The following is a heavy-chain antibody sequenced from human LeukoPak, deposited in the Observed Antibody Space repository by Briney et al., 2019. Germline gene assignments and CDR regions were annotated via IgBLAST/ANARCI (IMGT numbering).Heavy chain of an antibody. V-gene: IGHV1-2*02. CDR3: ARNTRSTLAYDY. J-gene: IGHJ4*02. CDR2: INPNSGGT. CDR1: GYTFTGYY. D-gene: IGHD1-1*01. Sequence: GASVKVSCKASGYTFTGYYLHWVRQAPGQGLEWMGWINPNSGGTNYAQKFQGRVTVTSDTSISTAYMELSRLTSDDTAVYYCARNTRSTLAYDYWGQGTLVTISS.